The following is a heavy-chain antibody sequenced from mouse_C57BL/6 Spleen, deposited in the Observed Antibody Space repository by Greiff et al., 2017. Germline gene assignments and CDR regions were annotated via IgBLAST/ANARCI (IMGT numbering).Heavy chain of an antibody. CDR1: GYSITSGYD. Sequence: EVMLVESGPGMVKPSQSLSLTCTVTGYSITSGYDWHWIRHFPGNKLEWMGYISYSGSTNYNPSLKSRISITHDTSKNHFFLKLNSVTTEDTATYYCARDGYWYFDVWGTGTTVTVSS. CDR3: ARDGYWYFDV. CDR2: ISYSGST. J-gene: IGHJ1*03. V-gene: IGHV3-1*01.